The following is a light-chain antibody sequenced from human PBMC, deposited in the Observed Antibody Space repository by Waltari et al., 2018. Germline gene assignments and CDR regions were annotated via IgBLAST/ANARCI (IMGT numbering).Light chain of an antibody. Sequence: DIQMTQSPSSLSASVGDRVTINCRASQGISNSLAWYQQKPGRAPKVLVHAASRLESGVPSRFSGSGSGTDYALTISSLQPEDFATYYCQQYYSTPPATFGQGTRLEIK. V-gene: IGKV1-NL1*01. CDR3: QQYYSTPPAT. CDR1: QGISNS. CDR2: AAS. J-gene: IGKJ5*01.